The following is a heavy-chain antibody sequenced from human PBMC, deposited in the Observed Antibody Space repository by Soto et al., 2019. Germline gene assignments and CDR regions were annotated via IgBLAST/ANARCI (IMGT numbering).Heavy chain of an antibody. V-gene: IGHV6-1*01. CDR1: GDSVSTNSAT. CDR2: TYYRSKWYS. Sequence: SQTLSLTCAISGDSVSTNSATWDWIRQSPSRGLEWLGRTYYRSKWYSVSAVSVKGRLTIKADTSKNKFSLQLDSVTPEDTAEYYCARFNWYFDLWGRGTLVTVSS. CDR3: ARFNWYFDL. J-gene: IGHJ2*01.